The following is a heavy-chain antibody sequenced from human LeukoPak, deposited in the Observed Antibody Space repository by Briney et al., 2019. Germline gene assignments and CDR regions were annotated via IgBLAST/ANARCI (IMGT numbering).Heavy chain of an antibody. CDR1: GGTFSSYA. CDR2: IIPIFGTA. J-gene: IGHJ4*02. CDR3: ATAPYCSSTSCYHYFDY. V-gene: IGHV1-69*13. D-gene: IGHD2-2*01. Sequence: SVKVSCKASGGTFSSYAISWVRQAPGQGLEWMGGIIPIFGTANYAQKFQGRVTITADESTSTAYMELSSLRSEDTAVYYCATAPYCSSTSCYHYFDYWGQGTLVTVSS.